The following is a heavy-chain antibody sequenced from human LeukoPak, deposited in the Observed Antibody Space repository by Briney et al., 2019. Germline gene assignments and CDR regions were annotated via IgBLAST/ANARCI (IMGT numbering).Heavy chain of an antibody. CDR3: ARDPNSGSHLDY. CDR2: IIPILGIA. CDR1: GGTFSSYA. J-gene: IGHJ4*02. V-gene: IGHV1-69*04. Sequence: SVKVSCKASGGTFSSYAISWVRQAPGQGLEWMGRIIPILGIANYAQKFQGRVTITADKSTSTAYMELSSLRSEDTAVYYCARDPNSGSHLDYWGQGTLVTVSS. D-gene: IGHD1-26*01.